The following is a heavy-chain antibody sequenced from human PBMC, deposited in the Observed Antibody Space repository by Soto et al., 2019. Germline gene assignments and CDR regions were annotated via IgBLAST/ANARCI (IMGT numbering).Heavy chain of an antibody. CDR2: ISAYNGNT. CDR3: ARGPRFFDFLTCPDHYCNDL. V-gene: IGHV1-18*01. D-gene: IGHD3-9*01. J-gene: IGHJ6*03. Sequence: GASVKVSCKASGYTFTSYGISWVRQAPGQGLEWMGWISAYNGNTNYAQKLQGRVTMTTDTSTSTAYMELRSLRSDDTAVYYCARGPRFFDFLTCPDHYCNDLSGKGTTVTVSS. CDR1: GYTFTSYG.